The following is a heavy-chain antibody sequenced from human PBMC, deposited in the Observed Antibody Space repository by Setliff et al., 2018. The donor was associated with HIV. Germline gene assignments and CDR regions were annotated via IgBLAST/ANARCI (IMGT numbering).Heavy chain of an antibody. D-gene: IGHD1-26*01. CDR2: ISSSSSYI. CDR1: GFTFSTYP. Sequence: PGGSLRLSCAASGFTFSTYPMNWVRQAPGKGLEWVSSISSSSSYIYYADSVKGRFTISRDNAKNSLYLQMNSLRAEDTAVYYCARDRPRGGGSLDAFDIWGQGTMVTVSS. CDR3: ARDRPRGGGSLDAFDI. V-gene: IGHV3-21*01. J-gene: IGHJ3*02.